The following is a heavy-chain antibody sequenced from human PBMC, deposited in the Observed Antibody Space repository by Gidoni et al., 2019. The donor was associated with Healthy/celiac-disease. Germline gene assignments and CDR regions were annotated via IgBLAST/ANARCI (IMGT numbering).Heavy chain of an antibody. V-gene: IGHV3-33*01. D-gene: IGHD2-21*02. J-gene: IGHJ3*02. CDR3: AREMGQLFTNAFDI. Sequence: QVQLVESGGGVVQPGRSLRLSCAASGFTFSSYGMHWVRQAPGKGLEWVAVIWYDGSNKYYADSVKGRFTISRDNSKNTLYLQMNSLRAEDTAVYYCAREMGQLFTNAFDIWGQGTMVTVSS. CDR1: GFTFSSYG. CDR2: IWYDGSNK.